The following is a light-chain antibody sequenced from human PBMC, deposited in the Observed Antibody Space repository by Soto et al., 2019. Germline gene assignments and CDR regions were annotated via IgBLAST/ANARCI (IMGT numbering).Light chain of an antibody. CDR2: DAS. V-gene: IGKV1-39*01. CDR1: QSISSY. Sequence: DIQMTQSPSSLSASVGDRVTITCRASQSISSYLNWYQQKPGKAPKLLIYDASSLESGVPSRFSGSGSGTEFTLTISSLQPDDFATYYCQQSYSTPFTFGPGTKVDIK. J-gene: IGKJ3*01. CDR3: QQSYSTPFT.